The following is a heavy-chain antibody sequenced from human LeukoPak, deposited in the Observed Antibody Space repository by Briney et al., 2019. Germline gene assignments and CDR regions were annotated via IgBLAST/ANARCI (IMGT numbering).Heavy chain of an antibody. CDR2: MNSNTGNT. J-gene: IGHJ5*02. CDR3: ARGSGSGGRDWFDP. Sequence: ASVTVSYKASVYTFTSHDINWMRQATGQGLEWMGWMNSNTGNTGYAQKFQGRVTMTRDTSISTAYMELRSLTSDDTAVYYCARGSGSGGRDWFDPWGQGTLVTVSS. V-gene: IGHV1-8*01. D-gene: IGHD1-26*01. CDR1: VYTFTSHD.